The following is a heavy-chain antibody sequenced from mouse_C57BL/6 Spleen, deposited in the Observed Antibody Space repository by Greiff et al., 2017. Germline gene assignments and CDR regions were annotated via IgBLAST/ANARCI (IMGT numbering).Heavy chain of an antibody. Sequence: QVQLQQPGAELVMPGASVKLSCKASGYTFTSYWMHWVKQRPGQGLEWIGEIDPSDSYTNYNQKFKGKSTLTVDKSSSTAYMQLSSLTSEDSAVYYCARWGSGYLYFDYWGQGTTLTVSS. CDR3: ARWGSGYLYFDY. V-gene: IGHV1-69*01. J-gene: IGHJ2*01. D-gene: IGHD3-2*02. CDR2: IDPSDSYT. CDR1: GYTFTSYW.